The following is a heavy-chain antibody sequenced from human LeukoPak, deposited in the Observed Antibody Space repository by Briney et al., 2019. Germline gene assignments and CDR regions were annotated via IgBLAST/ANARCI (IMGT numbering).Heavy chain of an antibody. J-gene: IGHJ4*02. CDR1: GGSFSGYY. V-gene: IGHV4-34*01. Sequence: SETLSLTCAVHGGSFSGYYWSWIRQPPGKGLEWIGEINHSGSTNYNPSLKSRVTISVDTSKNQFSLKLSSVTAADTAVYYCARGLDGDVFDYWGQGTLVTVSS. D-gene: IGHD4-17*01. CDR3: ARGLDGDVFDY. CDR2: INHSGST.